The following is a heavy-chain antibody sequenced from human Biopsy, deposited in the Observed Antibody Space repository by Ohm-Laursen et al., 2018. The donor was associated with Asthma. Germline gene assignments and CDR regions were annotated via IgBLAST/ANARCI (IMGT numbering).Heavy chain of an antibody. D-gene: IGHD3-10*01. J-gene: IGHJ6*02. CDR3: ARAVDYSHYYGIDV. CDR1: GYTFNSAG. CDR2: IIVYNGNT. Sequence: ASVKVSCKTSGYTFNSAGITWVRQAPGQGLEWMGWIIVYNGNTKVAQKLQDRVTMITDTSTSTAYMELRSLRSDDTAVYFCARAVDYSHYYGIDVWGQGTTVTVS. V-gene: IGHV1-18*01.